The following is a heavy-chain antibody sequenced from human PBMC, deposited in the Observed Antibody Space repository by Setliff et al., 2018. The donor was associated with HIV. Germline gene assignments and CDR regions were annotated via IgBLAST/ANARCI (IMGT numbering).Heavy chain of an antibody. V-gene: IGHV1-2*02. CDR1: GYTFTSYY. J-gene: IGHJ6*02. Sequence: GASVKVSCKASGYTFTSYYMHWVRQAPGQGLEWMGWIYPNTGGTNYAQKFQGRVTMTRDTSTSTVYMELSSLRSEDTAVYYCAREGSGWYLTSYYYYGMDVWGQGTTVTVSS. D-gene: IGHD6-19*01. CDR2: IYPNTGGT. CDR3: AREGSGWYLTSYYYYGMDV.